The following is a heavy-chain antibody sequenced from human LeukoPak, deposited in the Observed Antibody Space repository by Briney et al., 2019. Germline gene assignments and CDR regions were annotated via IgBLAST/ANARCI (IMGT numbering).Heavy chain of an antibody. CDR3: ARDLYYGSGGYYFDY. CDR1: GVTVSSNY. V-gene: IGHV3-66*01. J-gene: IGHJ4*02. CDR2: LQSGGTT. D-gene: IGHD3-10*01. Sequence: GGSLRLSCAASGVTVSSNYMSWVRQAPGKGLEWVSVLQSGGTTHYADSVKGRFTISRDISKNSLYLQMNSLRVEDTAVYYCARDLYYGSGGYYFDYWGQGTLVTVSS.